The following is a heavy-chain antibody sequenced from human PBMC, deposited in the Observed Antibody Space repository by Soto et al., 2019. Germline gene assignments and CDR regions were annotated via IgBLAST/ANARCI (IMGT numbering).Heavy chain of an antibody. CDR1: GGSFTRNTW. D-gene: IGHD1-7*01. J-gene: IGHJ4*02. CDR2: IYRTGST. Sequence: QVQLQASGPGLVKPSGTLSLTCAVSGGSFTRNTWWTWVRQPPGQGLEWIGEIYRTGSTNYNPSLKSRVTISLDKSENQFSLKVTSLTAADTAVYYCASRDPGTSVDYWGQGTLVTVSS. V-gene: IGHV4-4*02. CDR3: ASRDPGTSVDY.